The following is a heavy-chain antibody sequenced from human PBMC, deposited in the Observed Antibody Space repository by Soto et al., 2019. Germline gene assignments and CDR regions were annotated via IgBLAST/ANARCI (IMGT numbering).Heavy chain of an antibody. CDR1: GFTFTDYA. J-gene: IGHJ4*02. CDR3: AREQPPTITGLLDC. D-gene: IGHD5-12*01. Sequence: QVQLVESGGGVVQPGRSLRLSCAASGFTFTDYAMHWVRQAPGKGLEWVAFISYDGSNKYFADSVKGRFTISRDNSKNTLYLHMNSLRDEDTAVYCCAREQPPTITGLLDCWGQGTLVTVSS. CDR2: ISYDGSNK. V-gene: IGHV3-30-3*01.